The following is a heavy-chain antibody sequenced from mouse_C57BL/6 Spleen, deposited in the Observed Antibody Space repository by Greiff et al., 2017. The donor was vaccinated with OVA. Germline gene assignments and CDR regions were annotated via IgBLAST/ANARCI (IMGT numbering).Heavy chain of an antibody. CDR2: IYPGSGST. D-gene: IGHD2-4*01. CDR1: GYTFTSYW. CDR3: AREGGDYDDGGDY. J-gene: IGHJ2*01. V-gene: IGHV1-55*01. Sequence: VQLQQPGAELVKPGASVKMSCKASGYTFTSYWITWVKQRPGQGLEWIGDIYPGSGSTNYNEKFKSKATLTVDTSSSTAYMQLSSLPSEDSAVYYCAREGGDYDDGGDYWGQGTTLTVSS.